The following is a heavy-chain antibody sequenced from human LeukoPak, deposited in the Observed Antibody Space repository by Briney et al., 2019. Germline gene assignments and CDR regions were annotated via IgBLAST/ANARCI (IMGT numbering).Heavy chain of an antibody. V-gene: IGHV1-8*01. Sequence: ASVKVSCKASGYTFTSYDINWVRQATGQGLEWMGWMNPKSGSTGYAQKFQGRVTMTRNTSISTAYMELSSLRSEDTAVYYCARGGDGFTVTPEYYFDYWGQGTLVTVSS. CDR3: ARGGDGFTVTPEYYFDY. CDR1: GYTFTSYD. D-gene: IGHD4-17*01. CDR2: MNPKSGST. J-gene: IGHJ4*02.